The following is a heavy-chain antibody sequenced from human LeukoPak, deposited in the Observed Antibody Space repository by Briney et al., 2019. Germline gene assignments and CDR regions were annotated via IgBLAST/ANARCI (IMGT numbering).Heavy chain of an antibody. CDR1: VGTFSSYA. D-gene: IGHD5-18*01. J-gene: IGHJ6*02. CDR3: ASGDSGYSYGYSYYYYGMDV. Sequence: SVKVSCKASVGTFSSYAISWVRQAPGQGLEWMGRIILIFGIANYAQKFQGRVTITADKSTSTAYTELSSLRSEDTAVYYCASGDSGYSYGYSYYYYGMDVWGQGTTVTVSS. V-gene: IGHV1-69*04. CDR2: IILIFGIA.